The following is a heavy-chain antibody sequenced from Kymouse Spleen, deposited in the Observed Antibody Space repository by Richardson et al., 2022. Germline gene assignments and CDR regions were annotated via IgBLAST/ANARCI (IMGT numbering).Heavy chain of an antibody. J-gene: IGHJ3*02. CDR2: IWYDGSNK. Sequence: QVQLVESGGGVVQPGRSLRLSCAASGFTFSSYGMHWVRQAPGKGLEWVAVIWYDGSNKYYADSVKGRFTISRDNSKNTLYLQMNSLRAEDTAVYYCARVGSGSCDAFDIWGQGTMVTVSS. V-gene: IGHV3-33*01. CDR1: GFTFSSYG. D-gene: IGHD3-10*01. CDR3: ARVGSGSCDAFDI.